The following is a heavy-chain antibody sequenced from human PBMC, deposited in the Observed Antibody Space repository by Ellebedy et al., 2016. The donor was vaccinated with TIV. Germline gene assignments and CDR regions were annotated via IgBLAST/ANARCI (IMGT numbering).Heavy chain of an antibody. J-gene: IGHJ5*02. D-gene: IGHD2-21*02. V-gene: IGHV3-33*05. CDR3: AKEGDSDTLDR. CDR1: GFTFSRFG. CDR2: ITDDGIRK. Sequence: GGSLRLSXAASGFTFSRFGMCWVRQAPGKGLEWVALITDDGIRKYYEDSVKGRFTISRDNSKNTLYLQMNSLRAEDTAIYYCAKEGDSDTLDRWGQGTLVTVSS.